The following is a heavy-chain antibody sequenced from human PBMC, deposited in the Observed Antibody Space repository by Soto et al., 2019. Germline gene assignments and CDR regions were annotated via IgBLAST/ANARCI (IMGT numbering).Heavy chain of an antibody. CDR2: ISYDGSSK. V-gene: IGHV3-30-3*01. Sequence: GGSLRLSCAASGFTFSSYAMHWVRQAPGKGLEWVAVISYDGSSKYYADAVKGRFTISRDNSKNTLYLQMNSLRAEDTAVYYCARDWIVLRFLEWFTDPYYFDYWGQGTLVTVSS. J-gene: IGHJ4*02. CDR3: ARDWIVLRFLEWFTDPYYFDY. CDR1: GFTFSSYA. D-gene: IGHD3-3*01.